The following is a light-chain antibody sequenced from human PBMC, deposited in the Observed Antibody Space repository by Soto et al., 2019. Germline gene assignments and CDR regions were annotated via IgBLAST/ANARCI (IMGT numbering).Light chain of an antibody. CDR3: QQYYSYPRT. CDR2: AAS. J-gene: IGKJ1*01. CDR1: QGISSY. Sequence: IQVTQSPSSLSASTGDRVTITCRASQGISSYLAWYQQKPGKAPKLLIYAASTLQSGVPSRFSGSGSGTDFTLTISCLQSEDFATYYCQQYYSYPRTFGQGTKVDIK. V-gene: IGKV1-8*01.